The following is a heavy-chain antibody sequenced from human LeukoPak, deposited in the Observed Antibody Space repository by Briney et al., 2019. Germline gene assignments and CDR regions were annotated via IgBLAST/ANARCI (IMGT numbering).Heavy chain of an antibody. J-gene: IGHJ4*02. CDR3: ATKGERRPFDY. D-gene: IGHD1-1*01. CDR2: IYPGDSNT. Sequence: GESLKISCKGSGYSFSNYWIGWVRQMPGKGLEWMGIIYPGDSNTKYSPSFQGQVTISADKSISTAYLQWSSLKASDTAIYYCATKGERRPFDYWGQGTLVTVSS. CDR1: GYSFSNYW. V-gene: IGHV5-51*01.